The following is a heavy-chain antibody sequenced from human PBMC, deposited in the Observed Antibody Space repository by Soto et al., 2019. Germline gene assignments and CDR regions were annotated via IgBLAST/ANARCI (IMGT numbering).Heavy chain of an antibody. D-gene: IGHD3-3*01. Sequence: QVQLVQSGAEVKKPGSSVKVSCKASGGTFSSYAISWVRQAPGQGLEWMGGIIPIFGTANYAQKFQGRVTITADESKSTDYMELSSMRSENTAVYYFARNTIFGVVIINLYYYYGMDVWGQGTTVTVSS. CDR2: IIPIFGTA. CDR3: ARNTIFGVVIINLYYYYGMDV. V-gene: IGHV1-69*01. J-gene: IGHJ6*02. CDR1: GGTFSSYA.